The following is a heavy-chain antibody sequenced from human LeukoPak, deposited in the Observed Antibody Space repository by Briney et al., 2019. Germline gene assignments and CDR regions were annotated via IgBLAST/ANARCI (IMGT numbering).Heavy chain of an antibody. CDR3: ARDLTYGSGTKTYYYYMDV. V-gene: IGHV3-49*03. Sequence: QPGRSLRLSCTSSGFTFGDYTMIWFRQAPGKGLEWVGLIRNKGYGGTTECAASVKGRFTISRDDSKDIAYLQMNSLKTEDSAVYYCARDLTYGSGTKTYYYYMDVWGRGTAVTVSS. CDR1: GFTFGDYT. J-gene: IGHJ6*03. CDR2: IRNKGYGGTT. D-gene: IGHD3-10*01.